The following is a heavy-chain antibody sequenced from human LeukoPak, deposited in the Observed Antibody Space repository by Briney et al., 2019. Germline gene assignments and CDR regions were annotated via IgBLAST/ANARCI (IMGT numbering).Heavy chain of an antibody. D-gene: IGHD2-15*01. J-gene: IGHJ6*02. CDR1: GFTFSGSA. CDR2: IRSKANSYAT. Sequence: GGSLRLSCAASGFTFSGSAMHWVRRASGKGLEWVGRIRSKANSYATAYAASVKGRFTISRDDSKNTAYLQMNSLKTEDTAVYYCTRWVESTHYYYYGMDVWGQGTTVTVSS. V-gene: IGHV3-73*01. CDR3: TRWVESTHYYYYGMDV.